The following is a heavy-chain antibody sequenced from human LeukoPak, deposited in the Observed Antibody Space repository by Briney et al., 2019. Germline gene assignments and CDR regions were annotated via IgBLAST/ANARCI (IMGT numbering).Heavy chain of an antibody. J-gene: IGHJ6*02. V-gene: IGHV1-2*03. CDR2: INPNSGGT. Sequence: LVASVKVSCKASGYTFTGYYMHWVRQAPGLGLEWMGWINPNSGGTNYAQKFQGRVTMTRDTSISTAYMELSRLRSDDTAVYYCARQPGAGTNYYYGMDVWGQGTTVTVSS. CDR3: ARQPGAGTNYYYGMDV. CDR1: GYTFTGYY. D-gene: IGHD6-13*01.